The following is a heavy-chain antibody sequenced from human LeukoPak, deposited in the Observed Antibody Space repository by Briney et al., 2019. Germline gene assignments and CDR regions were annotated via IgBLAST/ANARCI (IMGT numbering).Heavy chain of an antibody. Sequence: ASVKVSCKASGGTFSSYAISWVRQAPGQGLEWMGGIIPIFGTANYAQKFQGRVTITTDESTSTAYMELSSLRSEDTAVYYCARDFPDIVVVPAAISLYYYYYMDVWGKGTTVTVSS. CDR1: GGTFSSYA. J-gene: IGHJ6*03. V-gene: IGHV1-69*05. CDR2: IIPIFGTA. D-gene: IGHD2-2*02. CDR3: ARDFPDIVVVPAAISLYYYYYMDV.